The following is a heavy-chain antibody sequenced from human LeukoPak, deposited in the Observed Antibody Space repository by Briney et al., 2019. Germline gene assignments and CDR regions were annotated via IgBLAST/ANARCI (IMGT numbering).Heavy chain of an antibody. Sequence: PGGSLRLSCVATGCTFKSSSMSWVRQAPGKGLEWVSSIGGNSGYMYYGDSVKGRFTISRDNAKNSLYLQMNSLRAEDTAVYYCARSELDAFDIWGQGTMVTVSS. CDR1: GCTFKSSS. CDR3: ARSELDAFDI. J-gene: IGHJ3*02. CDR2: IGGNSGYM. D-gene: IGHD1-7*01. V-gene: IGHV3-21*01.